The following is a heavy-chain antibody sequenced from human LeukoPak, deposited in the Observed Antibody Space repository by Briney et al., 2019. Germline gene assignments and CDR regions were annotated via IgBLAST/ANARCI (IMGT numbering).Heavy chain of an antibody. Sequence: GASVKVSCKASGYTFTGYYMDWVRQAPGQGLEWMGWINPNSGGTNYAQKFQGRVTMTRDTSISTAYMELSRLRSDDTAVYYCAREDCSSTSCYWFDYWGQGTLVTVSS. CDR2: INPNSGGT. J-gene: IGHJ4*02. CDR1: GYTFTGYY. V-gene: IGHV1-2*02. D-gene: IGHD2-2*01. CDR3: AREDCSSTSCYWFDY.